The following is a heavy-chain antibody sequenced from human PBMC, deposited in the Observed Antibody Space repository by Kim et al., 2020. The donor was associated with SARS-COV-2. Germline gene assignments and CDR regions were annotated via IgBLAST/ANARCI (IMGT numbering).Heavy chain of an antibody. CDR3: ARLGAGYSSGWYERYYGMDV. CDR2: IYYSGST. J-gene: IGHJ6*02. Sequence: SETLSLTCTVSGGSISSYYWSWIRQPPGKGLEWIGYIYYSGSTNYNPSLKSRVTISVDTSKNQFSRKLSSVTAAATAVYYCARLGAGYSSGWYERYYGMDVWGQGTTVTVSS. V-gene: IGHV4-59*08. CDR1: GGSISSYY. D-gene: IGHD6-19*01.